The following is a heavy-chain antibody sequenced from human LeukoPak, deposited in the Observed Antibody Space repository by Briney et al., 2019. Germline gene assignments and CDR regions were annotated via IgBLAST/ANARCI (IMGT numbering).Heavy chain of an antibody. D-gene: IGHD5-18*01. CDR1: GDSISIYY. CDR3: ARVAPRGYSYGFILYYFDY. CDR2: IYYSGST. Sequence: SETLSLTCSVSGDSISIYYWSWIRQPPGKGLEWIGYIYYSGSTNYNPSLKSRVTISVDTSKNQFSLKLSSVTAADTAVYYCARVAPRGYSYGFILYYFDYWGQGTLVTVSS. J-gene: IGHJ4*02. V-gene: IGHV4-59*12.